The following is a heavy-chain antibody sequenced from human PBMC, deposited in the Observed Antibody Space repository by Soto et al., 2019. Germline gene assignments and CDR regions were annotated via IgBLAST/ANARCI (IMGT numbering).Heavy chain of an antibody. CDR2: MNPNSGNT. J-gene: IGHJ6*02. D-gene: IGHD2-2*01. CDR3: ARWPYCSSNSCYDAVGQYSSSRSTYYYYGMDV. CDR1: VYTFTSYD. V-gene: IGHV1-8*01. Sequence: ASVNDSCKASVYTFTSYDLNWVRQATGQGREGMGWMNPNSGNTGYAKKFQGRGNMTRNTSISTAYMELSSLRSEDTAVYYCARWPYCSSNSCYDAVGQYSSSRSTYYYYGMDVWGQGTTVTVSS.